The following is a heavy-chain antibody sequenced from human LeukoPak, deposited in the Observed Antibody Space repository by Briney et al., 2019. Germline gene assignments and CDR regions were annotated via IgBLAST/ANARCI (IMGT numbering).Heavy chain of an antibody. CDR2: IYTSGST. D-gene: IGHD1-26*01. J-gene: IGHJ4*02. Sequence: SETLSLTCTVSGGSISSYYWSWIRQPAGKGLEWIGRIYTSGSTNCNPSLKSRVTMSVDTSKNQFSLKLSSVTAADTAVYYCAGGGSYFSFDYWGQGTLVTVSS. CDR3: AGGGSYFSFDY. CDR1: GGSISSYY. V-gene: IGHV4-4*07.